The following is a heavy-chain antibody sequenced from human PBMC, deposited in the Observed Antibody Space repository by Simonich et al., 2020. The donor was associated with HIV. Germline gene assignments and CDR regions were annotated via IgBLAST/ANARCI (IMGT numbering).Heavy chain of an antibody. J-gene: IGHJ2*01. V-gene: IGHV4-38-2*01. Sequence: QVQLQESGPGLVKPSETLSLTCAVSGYSISSGYYWGWIRQPPGKGLGWIGSMYHSGSTYYNPSLKSRVTISVDTSKNQFSLKLSSVTAADTAVYYCARNTATRGSNWYFDLWGRGTLVTVSS. CDR1: GYSISSGYY. CDR2: MYHSGST. D-gene: IGHD3-16*01. CDR3: ARNTATRGSNWYFDL.